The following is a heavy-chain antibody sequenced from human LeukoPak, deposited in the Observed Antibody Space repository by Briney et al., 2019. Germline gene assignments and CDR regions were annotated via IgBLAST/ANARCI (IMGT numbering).Heavy chain of an antibody. CDR3: AREEYSGYGFDP. D-gene: IGHD5-12*01. V-gene: IGHV4-4*02. CDR1: GGSIRSPNW. CDR2: IYHSGST. Sequence: SETLSLTCTVSGGSIRSPNWWTWVRQPPGKGLEWIGEIYHSGSTTYNPSLQSRITMSVDKSKNHFSMKLTSVTAADTAVYYCAREEYSGYGFDPWGQGTLVTVSS. J-gene: IGHJ5*02.